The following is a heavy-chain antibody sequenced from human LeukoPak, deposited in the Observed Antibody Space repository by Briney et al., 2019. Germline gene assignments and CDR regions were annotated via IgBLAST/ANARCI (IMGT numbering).Heavy chain of an antibody. Sequence: PGRSLRLSCAASGFTFSSQGTHWVRQAPGKGLEWVTGISYDGSNKYYADSVKGRFTISRDNSRNMLYLQMNSLRAEDTAVYFCATGASVTTIRLFDYWGQGTLVTVSP. CDR3: ATGASVTTIRLFDY. CDR2: ISYDGSNK. J-gene: IGHJ4*02. V-gene: IGHV3-30*03. D-gene: IGHD3-9*01. CDR1: GFTFSSQG.